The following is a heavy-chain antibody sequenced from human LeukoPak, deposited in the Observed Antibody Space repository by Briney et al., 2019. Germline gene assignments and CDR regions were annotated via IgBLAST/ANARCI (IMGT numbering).Heavy chain of an antibody. J-gene: IGHJ6*02. CDR2: IYYSGST. CDR1: GGSISSYY. D-gene: IGHD3-22*01. V-gene: IGHV4-59*12. CDR3: AREGYYYDSSGYGMDV. Sequence: SETLSLTCTVSGGSISSYYWSWIRQPPGKGLEWIGYIYYSGSTNYNPSLKSRVTISVDTSKNQFSLKLSSVTAADTAVYYCAREGYYYDSSGYGMDVWGQGTTVTVSS.